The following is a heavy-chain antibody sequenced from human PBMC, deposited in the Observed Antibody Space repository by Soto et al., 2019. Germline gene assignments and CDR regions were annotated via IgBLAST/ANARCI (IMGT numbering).Heavy chain of an antibody. V-gene: IGHV3-30*18. CDR1: GFTFSSYG. Sequence: QVQLVESGGGVVQPGRSLRLSCAASGFTFSSYGMHWVRQAPGKGLEWVAVISYDGSNKYYADSVKGRFTISRDNSKNTLYLQMNSLRAEDTAVYYCAKDGVVVAATLFQDYCGQGTLVTVSS. J-gene: IGHJ4*02. CDR2: ISYDGSNK. D-gene: IGHD2-15*01. CDR3: AKDGVVVAATLFQDY.